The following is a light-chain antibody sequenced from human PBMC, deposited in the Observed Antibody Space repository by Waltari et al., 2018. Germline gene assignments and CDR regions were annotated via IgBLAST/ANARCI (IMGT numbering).Light chain of an antibody. CDR2: DVS. V-gene: IGLV2-14*01. CDR3: SSYTSSNTWV. CDR1: SSDVGGSAY. Sequence: QSALTQPASVSGSPGQSITISCTGPSSDVGGSAYVSWYQQHPAKAPKLMIYDVSKRPSGVSNRFSGSKSGNTASLTISGLQAEDEADYYCSSYTSSNTWVFGGGTKLTVL. J-gene: IGLJ3*02.